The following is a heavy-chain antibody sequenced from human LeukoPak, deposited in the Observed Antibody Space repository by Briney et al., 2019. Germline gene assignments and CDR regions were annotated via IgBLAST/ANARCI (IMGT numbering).Heavy chain of an antibody. V-gene: IGHV3-74*01. CDR1: GFTFSRYW. D-gene: IGHD3-3*01. CDR3: ARAPSEVGGYYPEYFRH. CDR2: IKSDGKT. J-gene: IGHJ1*01. Sequence: PGGSLRLSCATSGFTFSRYWMNWVRQAPGKGLVWVSRIKSDGKTNYADSVKGRFTISRDNAKNTVSLQMNSLRADDTGVYYCARAPSEVGGYYPEYFRHWGQGTLVTVSS.